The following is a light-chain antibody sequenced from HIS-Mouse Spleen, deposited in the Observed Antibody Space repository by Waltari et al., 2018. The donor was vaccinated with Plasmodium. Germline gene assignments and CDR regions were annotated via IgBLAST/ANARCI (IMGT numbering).Light chain of an antibody. CDR1: SSDVGGYNY. Sequence: QSALTQPPSASGSPGQSVTISCTGTSSDVGGYNYFSWYQQHPGKAPKLMIYEGSKRPSGGPDRFSGSKSGNTASLTVSGLQAEDEADYYCSSYAGSSVFGTGTKVTVL. CDR3: SSYAGSSV. CDR2: EGS. J-gene: IGLJ1*01. V-gene: IGLV2-8*01.